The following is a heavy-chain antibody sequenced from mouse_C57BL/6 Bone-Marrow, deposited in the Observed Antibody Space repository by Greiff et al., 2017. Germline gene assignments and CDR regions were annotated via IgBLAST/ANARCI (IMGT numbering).Heavy chain of an antibody. J-gene: IGHJ2*01. CDR3: ARGGYDYDERGYYFDY. CDR1: GYTFTDYY. D-gene: IGHD2-4*01. CDR2: INPYNGGT. V-gene: IGHV1-19*01. Sequence: VQLKESGPVLVKPGASVKMSCKASGYTFTDYYMNWVKQSHGKSLEWIGVINPYNGGTSYNQKFKGKATLTVDKSSSTAYMELNSLTSEDSAVYYCARGGYDYDERGYYFDYWGQGTTLTVSS.